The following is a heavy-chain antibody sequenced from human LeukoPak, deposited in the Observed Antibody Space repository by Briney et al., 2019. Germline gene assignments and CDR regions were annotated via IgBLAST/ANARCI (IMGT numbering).Heavy chain of an antibody. CDR2: ISSSGSNI. D-gene: IGHD3-9*01. V-gene: IGHV3-48*03. CDR1: GFTFSTYE. Sequence: GGSLRLSCAASGFTFSTYEMNWVRQAPGKGLEWVSYISSSGSNIYHADSVKGRFTISRDNAKNSLYLQMNSLRAEDTAVYYCARNYDILTGYYNYFDYWGQGTLVTVSS. CDR3: ARNYDILTGYYNYFDY. J-gene: IGHJ4*02.